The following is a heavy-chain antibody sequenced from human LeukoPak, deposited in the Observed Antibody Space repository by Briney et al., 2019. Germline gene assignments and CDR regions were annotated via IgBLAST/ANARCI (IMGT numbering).Heavy chain of an antibody. CDR2: ISSSGSDT. Sequence: GGSLRLSCAASGYTFSSYAMSWVRQAPGKGLEWVSAISSSGSDTYHADSVKGRFTISRDKSKNTLYLQMNSLRAEDTAVYYCARQIGYCSSGTCYFDLWGQGSLVTVSS. CDR3: ARQIGYCSSGTCYFDL. V-gene: IGHV3-23*01. D-gene: IGHD2-15*01. J-gene: IGHJ4*02. CDR1: GYTFSSYA.